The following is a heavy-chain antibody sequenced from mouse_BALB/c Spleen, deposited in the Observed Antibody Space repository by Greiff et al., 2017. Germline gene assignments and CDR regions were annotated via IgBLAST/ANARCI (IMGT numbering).Heavy chain of an antibody. Sequence: EVQLQESGPGLVKPSQSLSLTCSVTGYSITSGYYWNWIRQFPGNKLEWMGYISYDGSNNYNPSLKNRISITRDTSKNQFFLKLNSVTTEDTATYYCARAPLIYYDYDGYAMDYWGQGTSVTVSS. D-gene: IGHD2-4*01. V-gene: IGHV3-6*02. CDR3: ARAPLIYYDYDGYAMDY. CDR2: ISYDGSN. CDR1: GYSITSGYY. J-gene: IGHJ4*01.